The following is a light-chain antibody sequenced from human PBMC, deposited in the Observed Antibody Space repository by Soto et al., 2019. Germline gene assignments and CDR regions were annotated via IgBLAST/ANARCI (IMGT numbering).Light chain of an antibody. CDR1: SRDIGAYNY. V-gene: IGLV2-14*01. CDR3: TSYTSSSTLF. Sequence: QSALTQPASVSGSPGQSITISCTGTSRDIGAYNYVSWYQQHPGKAPKLIIYEVNIRPSGISNRFSGSKSGNTASLTISGLQAEDEARYFCTSYTSSSTLFFGGGTKVTVL. CDR2: EVN. J-gene: IGLJ2*01.